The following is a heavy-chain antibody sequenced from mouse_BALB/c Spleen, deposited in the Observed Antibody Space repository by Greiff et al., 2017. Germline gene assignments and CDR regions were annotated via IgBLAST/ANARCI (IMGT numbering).Heavy chain of an antibody. Sequence: EVKLMESGGGLVQPGGSRKLSCAASGFTFSSFGMHWVRQAPEKGLEWVAYISSGSSTIYYADTVKGRFTISRDNPKNTLFLQMTSLRSEDTAMYYCARWLTGTGFDYWGQGTTRTVSS. CDR3: ARWLTGTGFDY. V-gene: IGHV5-17*02. CDR2: ISSGSSTI. D-gene: IGHD4-1*01. CDR1: GFTFSSFG. J-gene: IGHJ2*01.